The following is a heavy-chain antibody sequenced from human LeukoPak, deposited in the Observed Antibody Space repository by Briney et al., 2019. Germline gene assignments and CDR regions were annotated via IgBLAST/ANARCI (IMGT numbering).Heavy chain of an antibody. V-gene: IGHV5-51*01. CDR3: ARGRIAAAGKGVGFDP. CDR1: GYSFTSYW. J-gene: IGHJ5*02. D-gene: IGHD6-13*01. Sequence: GESLKISCKGSGYSFTSYWIGWLRQVPGEGLEWIGIIYPGDSDTRYSPSFQGQVTISADKSISTAYLQWSSLKASDTAMYYCARGRIAAAGKGVGFDPWGQGTRVTVSS. CDR2: IYPGDSDT.